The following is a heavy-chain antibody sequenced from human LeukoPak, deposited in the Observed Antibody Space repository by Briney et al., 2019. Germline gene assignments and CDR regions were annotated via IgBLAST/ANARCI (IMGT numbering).Heavy chain of an antibody. V-gene: IGHV3-21*01. CDR1: GFIFKTYT. Sequence: PGRSLRLSCAASGFIFKTYTMTWVRQAPGKGLEWVSSITGDCKYITYADSVKGRFTISRDNAKNSLYLQVASLRGDDTATYYCAREGNDYYYDQWGQGTLVTVSP. CDR2: ITGDCKYI. J-gene: IGHJ4*02. D-gene: IGHD3-16*01. CDR3: AREGNDYYYDQ.